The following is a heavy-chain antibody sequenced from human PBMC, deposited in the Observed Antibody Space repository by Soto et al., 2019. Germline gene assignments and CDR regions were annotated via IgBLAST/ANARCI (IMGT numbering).Heavy chain of an antibody. CDR1: GGSFSGYY. CDR3: ASTDVMITFGGVIVKTPKGFDY. D-gene: IGHD3-16*02. V-gene: IGHV4-34*09. J-gene: IGHJ4*02. CDR2: IYYSGST. Sequence: SETLSLTCAVYGGSFSGYYWSWIRQPPGKGLEWIGYIYYSGSTYYNPSLKSRVTISVDTSKNQFSLKLSSVTAADTAVYYCASTDVMITFGGVIVKTPKGFDYWGQGTLVTVSS.